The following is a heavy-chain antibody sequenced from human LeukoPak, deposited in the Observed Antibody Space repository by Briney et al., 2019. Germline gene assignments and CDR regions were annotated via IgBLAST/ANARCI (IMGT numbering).Heavy chain of an antibody. D-gene: IGHD3-16*01. J-gene: IGHJ4*02. V-gene: IGHV3-30*04. CDR3: AREGGRGGYYFDY. Sequence: PGRSLRLSCTASGFTFDDYAMHWVRQAPGKGLEWVAVISYDGSNKYYADSVKGRFTISRDNSKNTLYLQMNSLRAEDTAVYYCAREGGRGGYYFDYWGQGTLVTVSS. CDR2: ISYDGSNK. CDR1: GFTFDDYA.